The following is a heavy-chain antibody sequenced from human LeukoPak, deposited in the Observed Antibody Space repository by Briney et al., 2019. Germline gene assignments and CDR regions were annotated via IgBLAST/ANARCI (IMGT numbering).Heavy chain of an antibody. CDR2: ISAYNGNT. V-gene: IGHV1-18*01. D-gene: IGHD6-13*01. J-gene: IGHJ6*03. CDR1: GYTFTSYG. CDR3: AREKGSSWFDYYYYYYMDV. Sequence: VASVKVSCKASGYTFTSYGISWVRQAPGQGLEWMGWISAYNGNTNYAQKLQGRVTMTTDTSTSTAYMELRSLRSDDTAVYYCAREKGSSWFDYYYYYYMDVWGKGTTVTISS.